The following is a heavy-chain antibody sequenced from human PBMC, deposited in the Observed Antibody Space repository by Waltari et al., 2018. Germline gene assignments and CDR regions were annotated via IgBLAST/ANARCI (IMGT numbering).Heavy chain of an antibody. CDR2: IYYSGST. CDR1: GGSISSYY. CDR3: ARAPYSSSSFDY. V-gene: IGHV4-59*01. Sequence: QVQLQESGPGLVKPSETLSLTCTVSGGSISSYYWSWIRQPPGKGLEWIGYIYYSGSTNDNPSLKSRVTISVDTSKNQFSLKLSSVTAADTAVYYCARAPYSSSSFDYWGQGTLVTVSS. D-gene: IGHD6-6*01. J-gene: IGHJ4*02.